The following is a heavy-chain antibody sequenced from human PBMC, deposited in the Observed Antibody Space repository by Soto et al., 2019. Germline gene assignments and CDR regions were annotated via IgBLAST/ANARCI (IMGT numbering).Heavy chain of an antibody. J-gene: IGHJ5*02. Sequence: SETLSLTCTVSGGSISSYYWSWIRQPPGRGLEWIGYIYYSGSTNYNPSLKSRVTISVNTSKNQFSLKLSSVTAADTAVYYCAKVNDFWTGYYSTNWFDPWGQGTLVTVSS. D-gene: IGHD3-3*01. V-gene: IGHV4-59*01. CDR3: AKVNDFWTGYYSTNWFDP. CDR1: GGSISSYY. CDR2: IYYSGST.